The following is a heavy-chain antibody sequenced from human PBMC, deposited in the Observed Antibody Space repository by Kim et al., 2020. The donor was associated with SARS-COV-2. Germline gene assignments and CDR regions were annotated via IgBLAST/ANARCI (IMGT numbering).Heavy chain of an antibody. CDR3: AREATYYYGSGNNWFDP. CDR1: GYTFTSYG. CDR2: ISAYNGNT. V-gene: IGHV1-18*01. D-gene: IGHD3-10*01. J-gene: IGHJ5*02. Sequence: ASVKVSCKASGYTFTSYGIIWVRQAPGQGLEWMGWISAYNGNTNYAQKLQGRVTMTTDTSTSTAYMELRSLRSDDTAVYYCAREATYYYGSGNNWFDPWGQGTLVTVSS.